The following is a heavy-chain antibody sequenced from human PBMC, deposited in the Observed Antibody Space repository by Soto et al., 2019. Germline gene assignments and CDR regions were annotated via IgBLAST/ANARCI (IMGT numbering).Heavy chain of an antibody. CDR1: GYTFTSYD. Sequence: QVQLVQSGAEVKKPGASVKVSCKASGYTFTSYDINWVRQATGQGLEWMGWMNPNSGNTGYAQKFQGRVTMTRNTSISTGYMELSSLRSEDTAVYYCARGGELLWFGELSNWFDPWGQGTLVTVSS. CDR2: MNPNSGNT. CDR3: ARGGELLWFGELSNWFDP. J-gene: IGHJ5*02. V-gene: IGHV1-8*01. D-gene: IGHD3-10*01.